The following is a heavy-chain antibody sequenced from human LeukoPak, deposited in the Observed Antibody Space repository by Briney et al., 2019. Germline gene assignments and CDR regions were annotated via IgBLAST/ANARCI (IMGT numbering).Heavy chain of an antibody. D-gene: IGHD3-3*01. J-gene: IGHJ4*02. CDR2: IVVGSGNT. CDR3: AAGGTIWDFDY. V-gene: IGHV1-58*01. Sequence: ASVKVSCKASGSTFGTSAVQWVRQARGQGLEWIAWIVVGSGNTNYAQRFQGRVTITRDMSTRTVYMELTGLRSDDTAVYYCAAGGTIWDFDYWGQGTLVTVSS. CDR1: GSTFGTSA.